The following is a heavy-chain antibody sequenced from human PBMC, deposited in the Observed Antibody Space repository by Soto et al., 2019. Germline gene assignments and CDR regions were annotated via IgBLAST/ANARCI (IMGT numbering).Heavy chain of an antibody. D-gene: IGHD6-19*01. Sequence: GGSLRLSCAASGFTFSTYVLNWVRQAPGKGLEWVSAISGSGGSTYYADSVKGRFTISRDNSKNTLYLQMNSLRAEDTAVYYCAKVRTGSGHYDLCYYLDNWGQGTLVTVSS. CDR1: GFTFSTYV. J-gene: IGHJ4*02. CDR3: AKVRTGSGHYDLCYYLDN. CDR2: ISGSGGST. V-gene: IGHV3-23*01.